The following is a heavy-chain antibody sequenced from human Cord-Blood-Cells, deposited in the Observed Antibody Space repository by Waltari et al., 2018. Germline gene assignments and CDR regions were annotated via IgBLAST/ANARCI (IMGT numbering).Heavy chain of an antibody. V-gene: IGHV3-53*01. D-gene: IGHD3-10*01. J-gene: IGHJ4*02. CDR2: IYSGGST. Sequence: EVQLVESGGGLIQPGGSLRLSCAASGFTVSSNYMSWVRQAPGQGLVWVSVIYSGGSTYYADSVKGRFTISRDNAKNTLYLQMNSLRAEDTAVYYCARSRGAVRGVIDYWGQGTLVTVSS. CDR3: ARSRGAVRGVIDY. CDR1: GFTVSSNY.